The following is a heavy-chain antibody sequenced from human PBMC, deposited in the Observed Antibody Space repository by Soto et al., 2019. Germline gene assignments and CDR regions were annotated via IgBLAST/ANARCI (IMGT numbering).Heavy chain of an antibody. Sequence: SETLSLTCTVSGGSISSGGYYWSWIRQHPGKGLEWIGYIYYGGSTYYNPSLKSRATISGDTSKNQFSLKLSSVTAADAAVYYCARGGYYYENSGQNAYDYWGQGILVTVSS. V-gene: IGHV4-31*03. CDR1: GGSISSGGYY. CDR2: IYYGGST. CDR3: ARGGYYYENSGQNAYDY. J-gene: IGHJ4*01. D-gene: IGHD3-22*01.